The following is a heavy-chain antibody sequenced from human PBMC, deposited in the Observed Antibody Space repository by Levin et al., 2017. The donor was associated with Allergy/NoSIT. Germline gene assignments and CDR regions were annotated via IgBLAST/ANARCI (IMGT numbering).Heavy chain of an antibody. V-gene: IGHV4-4*02. Sequence: SETLSLTCAVSGGSISSSNWWSWVRQPPGKGLEWIGEIYHSGSTNYNPSLKSRVTISVDKSKNQFSLKLSSVTAADTAVYYCASQRTTVTTTSDYWGQGTLVTVSS. CDR1: GGSISSSNW. J-gene: IGHJ4*02. CDR3: ASQRTTVTTTSDY. CDR2: IYHSGST. D-gene: IGHD4-17*01.